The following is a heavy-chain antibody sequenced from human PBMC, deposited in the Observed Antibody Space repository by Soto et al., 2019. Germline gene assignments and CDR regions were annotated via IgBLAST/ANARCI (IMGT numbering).Heavy chain of an antibody. CDR3: ARDLSGSGD. CDR1: GFAFSSYA. V-gene: IGHV3-30-3*01. D-gene: IGHD3-10*01. Sequence: QVQLVESGGGVVQPGRSLRLSCAASGFAFSSYAMHWVRQAPGKGLEWVAVISYDGSNKYYAASVKGRFTISRDNSKNTLYLQMNSLRDEDTAAYYCARDLSGSGDWGQGTLVTVAS. CDR2: ISYDGSNK. J-gene: IGHJ4*02.